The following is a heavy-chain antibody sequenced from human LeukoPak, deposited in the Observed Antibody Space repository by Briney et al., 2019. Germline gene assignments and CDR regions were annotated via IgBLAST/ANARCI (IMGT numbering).Heavy chain of an antibody. D-gene: IGHD3-3*01. CDR3: ARDRFLWGLGDWFDL. CDR1: GYTFTSYG. CDR2: VSTSNPHT. V-gene: IGHV1-18*01. Sequence: ASVKVSCKASGYTFTSYGISWVRQAPGQGLEWMGWVSTSNPHTNYAPKFRGRVIMTIGTSTTTAYLEMRSLTSDDTAVYYCARDRFLWGLGDWFDLWGQGTLVTVTS. J-gene: IGHJ5*02.